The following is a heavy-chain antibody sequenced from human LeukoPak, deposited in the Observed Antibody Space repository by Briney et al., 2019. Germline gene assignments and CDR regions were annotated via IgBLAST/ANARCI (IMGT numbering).Heavy chain of an antibody. CDR1: GFNFGDYT. Sequence: GGSLRLSCTGSGFNFGDYTMSWARQAPGKGLEWVSSINGDSNYIYYADSVQSRFTISRDNAKNSLYLQMNSLRAEDTAVYYCAVAYYYGSGDAFDIWGQGTKITVSS. J-gene: IGHJ3*02. CDR2: INGDSNYI. V-gene: IGHV3-21*01. D-gene: IGHD3-10*01. CDR3: AVAYYYGSGDAFDI.